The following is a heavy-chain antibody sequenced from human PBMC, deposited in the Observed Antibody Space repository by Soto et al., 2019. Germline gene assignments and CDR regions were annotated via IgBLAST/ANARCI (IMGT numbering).Heavy chain of an antibody. Sequence: SETLSLTCAVYGGSFSGYYWSWIRQPPGKGLEWIGEINHSGSTNYNPSLKSRVTISVDTSKNQFSLKLSSVTAADTAVYYCAREEIVVVVAATPLRHWFDPWGQGTLVTVSS. V-gene: IGHV4-34*01. CDR2: INHSGST. CDR3: AREEIVVVVAATPLRHWFDP. J-gene: IGHJ5*02. CDR1: GGSFSGYY. D-gene: IGHD2-15*01.